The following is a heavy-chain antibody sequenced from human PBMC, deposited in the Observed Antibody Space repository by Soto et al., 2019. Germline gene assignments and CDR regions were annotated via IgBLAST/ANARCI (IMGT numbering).Heavy chain of an antibody. Sequence: QPGGSLRLSCAASGFSFNYAWMSWVRQAPGRGLEWVAVIWYDGSNIYYADSVKGRFTVSRDNSKDTLDLQMNSLRAEDTAVYYCARDREQWLVGYYFDYWGQGTLVTVSS. V-gene: IGHV3-33*08. D-gene: IGHD6-19*01. J-gene: IGHJ4*02. CDR2: IWYDGSNI. CDR1: GFSFNYAW. CDR3: ARDREQWLVGYYFDY.